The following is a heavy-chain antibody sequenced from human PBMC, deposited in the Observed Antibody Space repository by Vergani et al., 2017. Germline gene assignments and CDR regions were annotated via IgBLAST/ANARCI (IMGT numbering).Heavy chain of an antibody. CDR2: IKSDGSIT. J-gene: IGHJ5*01. CDR3: ARARCIETCYMSNWHDS. V-gene: IGHV3-74*03. CDR1: GFSFNSYW. D-gene: IGHD3-9*01. Sequence: VQLVESVGGLVKRGGSLRLSCSASGFSFNSYWMHWVRQVPGKGLLWVSRIKSDGSITAYADSVKGRFTISRGNAQNTLFLQMNSLRVEDTGVYYCARARCIETCYMSNWHDSWGQGTLVTVSS.